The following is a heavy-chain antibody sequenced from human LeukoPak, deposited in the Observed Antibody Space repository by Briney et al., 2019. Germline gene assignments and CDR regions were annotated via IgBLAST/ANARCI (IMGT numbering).Heavy chain of an antibody. CDR2: ISYDGSNK. Sequence: GGSLRLSCAASGFTFSSYAMHWVRQAPGKGLVWVAVISYDGSNKYYADSVKGRFTISRDNSKNTLYLQMNSLRAEDTAVYYCARDLGLTPGYGMDVWGQGTTVTVSS. V-gene: IGHV3-30*04. CDR1: GFTFSSYA. J-gene: IGHJ6*02. CDR3: ARDLGLTPGYGMDV.